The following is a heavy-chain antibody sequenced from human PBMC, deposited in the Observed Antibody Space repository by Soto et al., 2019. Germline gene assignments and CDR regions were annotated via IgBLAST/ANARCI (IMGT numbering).Heavy chain of an antibody. J-gene: IGHJ1*01. V-gene: IGHV3-30*18. CDR1: GFTFSSYG. CDR3: AKTQDKCSGGSCHAEYFQH. D-gene: IGHD2-15*01. Sequence: GGSLRLSCAASGFTFSSYGMHWVRQAPGKGLEWVAVISYDGSNKYYADSVKGRFTISRDNSKNTLYLQMNSLRAEDTAVYYWAKTQDKCSGGSCHAEYFQHWGQGTLVTVSS. CDR2: ISYDGSNK.